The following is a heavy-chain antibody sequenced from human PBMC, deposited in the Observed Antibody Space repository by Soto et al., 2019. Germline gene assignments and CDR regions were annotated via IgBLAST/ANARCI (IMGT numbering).Heavy chain of an antibody. D-gene: IGHD3-22*01. CDR2: IYPGDSDT. J-gene: IGHJ4*02. V-gene: IGHV5-51*01. Sequence: PGESLKISCKGSGYSFTSYWIGWVRQMPGKGLEWMGIIYPGDSDTRYSPSFQGQVTIPADKAISTAYLQWSSLKASDTAMYYCARRSYYDSSGYYPGTTYYFDYWGQGTLVTVSS. CDR1: GYSFTSYW. CDR3: ARRSYYDSSGYYPGTTYYFDY.